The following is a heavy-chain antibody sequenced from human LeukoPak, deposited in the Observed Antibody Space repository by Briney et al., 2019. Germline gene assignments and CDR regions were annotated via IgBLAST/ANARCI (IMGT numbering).Heavy chain of an antibody. CDR2: IIPIFGMA. J-gene: IGHJ5*02. V-gene: IGHV1-69*17. CDR3: AAAAGPYNWFDP. D-gene: IGHD6-13*01. Sequence: GSSVKVSCKASGGTFSSYAISWVRQAPGQGLEWMGGIIPIFGMANYAQKFQGRVTITADKSTSTAYMELSSLRSEDTAVYYCAAAAGPYNWFDPWGQGTLVTVSS. CDR1: GGTFSSYA.